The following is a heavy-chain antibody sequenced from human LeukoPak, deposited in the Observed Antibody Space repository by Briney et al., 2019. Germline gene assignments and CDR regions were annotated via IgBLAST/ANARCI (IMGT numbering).Heavy chain of an antibody. Sequence: PGGSLRLSCAASGFTFSSYGMHWVRQAPGKGLEWAAVISNDGSNKYYADSVKGRFTISRDNSKNTLYLQMNSLRVEDTAVYYCAKVLLGTTYYFDYWGQGTLVTVSS. V-gene: IGHV3-30*18. CDR2: ISNDGSNK. CDR1: GFTFSSYG. D-gene: IGHD1-26*01. CDR3: AKVLLGTTYYFDY. J-gene: IGHJ4*02.